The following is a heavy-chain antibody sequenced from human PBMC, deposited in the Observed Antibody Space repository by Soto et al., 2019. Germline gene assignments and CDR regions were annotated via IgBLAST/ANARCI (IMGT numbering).Heavy chain of an antibody. J-gene: IGHJ4*02. CDR2: INPFDGSR. D-gene: IGHD3-10*01. CDR3: SRVDPGETSPFDH. V-gene: IGHV1-46*03. CDR1: GYSFTSYC. Sequence: ASVKVSCKASGYSFTSYCIHWVRQAPGQGLEWMGWINPFDGSRMFAQSFQGRVTMTRDTSTSTVYMEVSSLRSEDTAVYYCSRVDPGETSPFDHWGQGTLVTVS.